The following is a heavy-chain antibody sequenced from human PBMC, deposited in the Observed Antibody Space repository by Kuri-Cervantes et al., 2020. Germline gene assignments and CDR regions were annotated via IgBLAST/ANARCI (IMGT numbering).Heavy chain of an antibody. CDR2: INPSGGST. Sequence: ASVKVSCKASGYTFTSYYMHWVRQAPGQGLEWMGIINPSGGSTSYAQKFQGRVTMTEDTSTDTAYMELSSLRSEDTAVYYCATCSSGGSYRCPLYYYDMDVWGQGTTVTVSS. CDR1: GYTFTSYY. CDR3: ATCSSGGSYRCPLYYYDMDV. J-gene: IGHJ6*02. V-gene: IGHV1-46*01. D-gene: IGHD1-26*01.